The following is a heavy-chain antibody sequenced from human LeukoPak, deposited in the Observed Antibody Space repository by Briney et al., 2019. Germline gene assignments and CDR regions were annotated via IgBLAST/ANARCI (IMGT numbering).Heavy chain of an antibody. D-gene: IGHD4-23*01. CDR3: AKATPEVVTEYYFDY. Sequence: PGGSLRLSRAASGFTFDDCAMHWVRHAPGKGLEWVSLISGDASKTYYGDSVQGRFTISRDNSKNSLYLQMNSLRAEDTAFYFCAKATPEVVTEYYFDYWGRGTLVTVSS. J-gene: IGHJ4*02. CDR1: GFTFDDCA. CDR2: ISGDASKT. V-gene: IGHV3-43*02.